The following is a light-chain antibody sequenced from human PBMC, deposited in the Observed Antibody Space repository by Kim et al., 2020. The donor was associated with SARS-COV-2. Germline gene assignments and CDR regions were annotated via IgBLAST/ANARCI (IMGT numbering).Light chain of an antibody. CDR3: LQHYDYPRT. V-gene: IGKV1-17*01. J-gene: IGKJ1*01. CDR2: AAS. Sequence: ASVGDRVTITCRASQGIRNELGWYQQKPGKAPNRLIYAASSLQSGVPSRFSGSGSGTGFTLTISSLQPEDFATYYCLQHYDYPRTFGQGTKVDIK. CDR1: QGIRNE.